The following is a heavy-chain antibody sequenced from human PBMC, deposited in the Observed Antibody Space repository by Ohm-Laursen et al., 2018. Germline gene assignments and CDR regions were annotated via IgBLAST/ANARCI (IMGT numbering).Heavy chain of an antibody. CDR2: ISSSGSTI. CDR1: GFTFSSYS. V-gene: IGHV3-48*04. J-gene: IGHJ4*02. CDR3: ARDPSRYSGSYPYYFDY. Sequence: GSLRLSCTASGFTFSSYSMNWVRQAPGKGLEWVSYISSSGSTIYYADSVKGRFTISRDNAKNSLYLQMNSLRAEDTAVYYCARDPSRYSGSYPYYFDYWGQGTLVTVSS. D-gene: IGHD1-26*01.